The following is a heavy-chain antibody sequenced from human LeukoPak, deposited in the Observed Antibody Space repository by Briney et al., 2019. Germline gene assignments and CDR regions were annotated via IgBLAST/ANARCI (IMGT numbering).Heavy chain of an antibody. CDR2: ISGSGGST. CDR1: GFTFSSYG. CDR3: AKTRASYYYDSSGYYCDY. D-gene: IGHD3-22*01. Sequence: GGSLRLSCAASGFTFSSYGMSWVRQAPGKGLEWVSAISGSGGSTYYADSVKGRFTISRDNSKNTLYLQMNSLRAEDTAVYYCAKTRASYYYDSSGYYCDYWGQGTLVTVSS. J-gene: IGHJ4*02. V-gene: IGHV3-23*01.